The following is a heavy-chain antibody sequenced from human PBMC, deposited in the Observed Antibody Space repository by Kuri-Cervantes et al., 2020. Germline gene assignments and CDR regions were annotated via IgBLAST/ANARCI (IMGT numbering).Heavy chain of an antibody. J-gene: IGHJ4*02. D-gene: IGHD3-22*01. CDR3: ARSPRYDSSGYRDYFDY. Sequence: GESLKISCAASGFTFSSYDMHWVHQATGKGLEWVSAIGTAGDTYYPGSVKGRFTISRENAKNSLYLQMNSLRAGDTAVYYCARSPRYDSSGYRDYFDYWGQGTLVTVSS. CDR2: IGTAGDT. V-gene: IGHV3-13*01. CDR1: GFTFSSYD.